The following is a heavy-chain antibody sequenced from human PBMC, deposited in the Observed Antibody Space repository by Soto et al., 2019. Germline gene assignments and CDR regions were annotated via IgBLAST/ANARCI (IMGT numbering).Heavy chain of an antibody. J-gene: IGHJ4*02. CDR1: GGSISSYY. V-gene: IGHV4-59*08. CDR3: ARHWALGPPQDY. D-gene: IGHD3-16*01. Sequence: SETLSLTCTVSGGSISSYYWSWIRQPPGKGLEWIGYIYYSGSTNYNHSLKSRVTISVDTSKNQFSLKLSSVTAADAAVYYCARHWALGPPQDYWGQGTLVIGSS. CDR2: IYYSGST.